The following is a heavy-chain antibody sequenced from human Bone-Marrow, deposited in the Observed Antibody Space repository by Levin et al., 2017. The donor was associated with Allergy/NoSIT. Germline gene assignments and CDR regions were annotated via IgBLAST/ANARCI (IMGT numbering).Heavy chain of an antibody. J-gene: IGHJ4*02. CDR2: VIPILGVT. V-gene: IGHV1-69*04. CDR3: ARDEETSGSYDS. Sequence: KISCQGSGDTFSSYTISWVRQAPGQGLEWMGRVIPILGVTNYPQTFQGRVTITADKSTSTVYLELSRLRSDDTAVYYCARDEETSGSYDSWGPGTPLTVSS. D-gene: IGHD3-22*01. CDR1: GDTFSSYT.